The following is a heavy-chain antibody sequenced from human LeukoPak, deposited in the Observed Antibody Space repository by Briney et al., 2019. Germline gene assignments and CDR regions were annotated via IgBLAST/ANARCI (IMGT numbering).Heavy chain of an antibody. Sequence: GESLKISCKGSGYSFTSYWIGWVRQMPGKGLEWMEIIYPGDSDTRYSPSFQGQVTISADKSISTAYLQWSSLKASDTAMYYCASANSSGWYGDAFDIWGQGTMVTVSS. CDR1: GYSFTSYW. J-gene: IGHJ3*02. D-gene: IGHD6-19*01. V-gene: IGHV5-51*01. CDR2: IYPGDSDT. CDR3: ASANSSGWYGDAFDI.